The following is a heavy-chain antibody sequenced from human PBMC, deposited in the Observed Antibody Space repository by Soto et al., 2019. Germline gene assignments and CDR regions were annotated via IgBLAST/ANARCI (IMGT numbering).Heavy chain of an antibody. CDR2: ISGSGDDT. J-gene: IGHJ4*02. D-gene: IGHD3-22*01. CDR1: GFTFSSSA. Sequence: EVQLLESGGGLVQPGGSLRLSCAASGFTFSSSAMSWVRQAPGKGLEWVSAISGSGDDTDYADSVKGRFTISRDNSKNTLYLRLSSLRAEDTAVYYCESSPLYYDSSGYILDYWGQGTLVTVSS. V-gene: IGHV3-23*01. CDR3: ESSPLYYDSSGYILDY.